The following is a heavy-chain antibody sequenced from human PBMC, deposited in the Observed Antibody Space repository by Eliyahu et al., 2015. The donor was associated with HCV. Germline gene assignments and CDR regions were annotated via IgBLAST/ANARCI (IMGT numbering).Heavy chain of an antibody. CDR2: IHYRGST. D-gene: IGHD6-19*01. Sequence: QVQLQESGPGLVKPSETLSLTCTXSGGSIXTXXWSWIRQPPGKGLEWIGYIHYRGSTNYNPSLKSRVTMSVDTSKNQFSLNLTSVTAADTAVYYCASGGGGIAVAGTGGWFDPWGQGTLVTVSS. CDR3: ASGGGGIAVAGTGGWFDP. J-gene: IGHJ5*02. CDR1: GGSIXTXX. V-gene: IGHV4-59*12.